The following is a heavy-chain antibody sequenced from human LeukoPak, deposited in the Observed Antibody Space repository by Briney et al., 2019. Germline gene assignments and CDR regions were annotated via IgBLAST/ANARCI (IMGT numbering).Heavy chain of an antibody. D-gene: IGHD1-26*01. Sequence: PSETLSLTCTVSGGSISSYYWSWIRQPPGKGLEWIGSIYYSGSTYYNPSLKSRVTISVDTSKNQFSLKLSSVTAADTAVYYCARVGVGAERQVIYYYGMDVWGQGTTVTVSS. J-gene: IGHJ6*02. V-gene: IGHV4-39*07. CDR1: GGSISSYY. CDR2: IYYSGST. CDR3: ARVGVGAERQVIYYYGMDV.